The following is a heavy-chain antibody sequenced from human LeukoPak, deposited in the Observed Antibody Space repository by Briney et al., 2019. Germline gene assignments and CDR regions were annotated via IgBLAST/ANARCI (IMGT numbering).Heavy chain of an antibody. V-gene: IGHV4-39*01. D-gene: IGHD3-22*01. Sequence: KPSETLSLTCPVSGGSISSDGYFWAWIRQPPGKGLEWIGTIYHSGSTFYNPSLKSRATISVDTSKNQFCLKLSSVTAADTAVYYCARRDSSGVKYWGQGTLVTVSS. CDR3: ARRDSSGVKY. CDR1: GGSISSDGYF. J-gene: IGHJ4*02. CDR2: IYHSGST.